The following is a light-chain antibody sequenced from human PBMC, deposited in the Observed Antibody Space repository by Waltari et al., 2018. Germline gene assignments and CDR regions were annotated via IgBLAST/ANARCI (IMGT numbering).Light chain of an antibody. Sequence: EIVLTQSPATLSLPPGERATLSCRASQTVRSFLAWYQQKPGQAPRLLIFDASSRAPGIPAKFRGSGSGTDFTLTVSNLEPEDFAVYYCLQRSNWPYTFGQGTRVEIK. CDR1: QTVRSF. CDR3: LQRSNWPYT. V-gene: IGKV3-11*01. CDR2: DAS. J-gene: IGKJ2*01.